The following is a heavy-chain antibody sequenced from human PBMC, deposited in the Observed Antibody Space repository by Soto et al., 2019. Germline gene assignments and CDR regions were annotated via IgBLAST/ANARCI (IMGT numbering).Heavy chain of an antibody. D-gene: IGHD6-13*01. V-gene: IGHV3-30*18. Sequence: PXXSLRLSCAASGFTFSSCGMHWVRQAPGKGMEWVAXLSSDXSDKYYEDSVXXRFTVSRXXSKKKLYMQMNSLRAEDKAVYYCAKDLRSNWSFDYWGQGTLVNVSS. J-gene: IGHJ4*02. CDR3: AKDLRSNWSFDY. CDR1: GFTFSSCG. CDR2: LSSDXSDK.